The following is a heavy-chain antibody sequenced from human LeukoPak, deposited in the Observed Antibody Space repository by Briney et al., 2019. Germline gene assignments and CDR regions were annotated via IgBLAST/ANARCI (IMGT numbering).Heavy chain of an antibody. J-gene: IGHJ4*02. CDR2: IYPRGST. V-gene: IGHV4-34*10. CDR3: ARFSPRAMGNYLDF. Sequence: SETLSLTCAVYGDSFSGYYWSWIRQPPGKGLEWIGYIYPRGSTYYNPSLKSRVILSLDKSANQFSLNLSSVTAADTAVYYCARFSPRAMGNYLDFWGQGTLVTVSS. CDR1: GDSFSGYY. D-gene: IGHD7-27*01.